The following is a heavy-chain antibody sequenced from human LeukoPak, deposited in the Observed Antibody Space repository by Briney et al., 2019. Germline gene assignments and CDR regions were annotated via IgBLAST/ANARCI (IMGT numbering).Heavy chain of an antibody. CDR2: IYPGDPDT. V-gene: IGHV5-51*01. CDR1: GYSFTTYW. Sequence: GESLKISCKGSGYSFTTYWIGWVRQMPGKGLEWMGIIYPGDPDTRYSPSFQGQVIISADKSISTAYLQWSSLKASDTAMYYCARRAYCGGDCYLDYWGQGTLVTVSS. CDR3: ARRAYCGGDCYLDY. J-gene: IGHJ4*02. D-gene: IGHD2-21*02.